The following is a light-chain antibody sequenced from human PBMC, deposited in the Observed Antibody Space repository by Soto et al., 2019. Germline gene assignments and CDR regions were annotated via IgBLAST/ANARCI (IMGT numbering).Light chain of an antibody. CDR3: QQFGSSPRGT. CDR1: QSVSSSY. CDR2: GAS. V-gene: IGKV3-20*01. J-gene: IGKJ1*01. Sequence: EIVLTQSPGTLSLSPGERATLSCRASQSVSSSYLAWYQQKPGQAPRLLIYGASSRATGIPDRFSGSGSGTDFTLTISRSEHEDFAVYYCQQFGSSPRGTFGQGTKVEIK.